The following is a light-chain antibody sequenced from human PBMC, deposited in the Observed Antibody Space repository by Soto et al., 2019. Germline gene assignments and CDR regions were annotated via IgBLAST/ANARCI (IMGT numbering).Light chain of an antibody. V-gene: IGKV3-11*01. J-gene: IGKJ2*01. CDR2: DAS. CDR1: QSVSRY. Sequence: EIVLTQSPATLSLSPGERATLSCRASQSVSRYLAWYQQKPGQAPRLLIYDASNRATGIPARFSGSGSGTDFTLTISSLEPADFAVYYCQQRSNWPPIYTFGQGTKLEIK. CDR3: QQRSNWPPIYT.